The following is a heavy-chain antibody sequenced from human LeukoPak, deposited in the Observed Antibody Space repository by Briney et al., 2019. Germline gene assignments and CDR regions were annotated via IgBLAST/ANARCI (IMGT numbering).Heavy chain of an antibody. CDR3: ARDPATMIYNAFDI. D-gene: IGHD2-8*01. J-gene: IGHJ3*02. V-gene: IGHV4-4*07. Sequence: PSETLSLTCSVSGGSISSFYWSWIRQPAGKGLEWIGRIYASGSTNYNPSLKSRVTMSVDTSKNQLSLKLGSVTAADTAVYYWARDPATMIYNAFDILGQGTMVTVSS. CDR1: GGSISSFY. CDR2: IYASGST.